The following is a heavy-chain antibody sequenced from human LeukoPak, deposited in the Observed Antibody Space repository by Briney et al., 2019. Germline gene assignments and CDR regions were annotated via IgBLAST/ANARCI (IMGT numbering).Heavy chain of an antibody. CDR2: ISAYNGNT. CDR3: ASTMRNTMVRGAIMSEAFDI. D-gene: IGHD3-10*01. CDR1: GYTFTSYG. Sequence: ASVKVSCKASGYTFTSYGISWVRQAPGQGLEWMGWISAYNGNTNYAQKLQGRVTMTTDTSTSTAYMELRSLGSDDTAVYYCASTMRNTMVRGAIMSEAFDIWGQGTMVTVSS. V-gene: IGHV1-18*01. J-gene: IGHJ3*02.